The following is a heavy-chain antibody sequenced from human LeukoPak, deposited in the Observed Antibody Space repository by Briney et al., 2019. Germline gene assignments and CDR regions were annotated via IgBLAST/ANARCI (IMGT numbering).Heavy chain of an antibody. Sequence: SETLSLTCTVSGASISSNHYCWGWIRQPPGKGLEWIGSIYYSGRTYYNPSLKSRVTISIDTSKNQFSLKLSSVTAADTAVYYCATDSWSRDAFDIWGQGTMVTVSS. CDR3: ATDSWSRDAFDI. D-gene: IGHD3-22*01. CDR1: GASISSNHYC. CDR2: IYYSGRT. V-gene: IGHV4-39*07. J-gene: IGHJ3*02.